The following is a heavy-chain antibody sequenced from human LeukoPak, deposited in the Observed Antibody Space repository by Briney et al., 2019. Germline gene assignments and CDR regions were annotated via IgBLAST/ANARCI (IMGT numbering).Heavy chain of an antibody. CDR1: GFTFSSYA. V-gene: IGHV3-30*04. J-gene: IGHJ4*02. CDR2: ISYDGSNK. Sequence: PGGSLRLSCAASGFTFSSYAMHWVRQAPGKGLEWVAVISYDGSNKYHADSVKGRFTISRDNSKNTLYLQMSSLRAEDTAVYYCAKGAWDIVVVPATVWDYWGRGTLVTVSS. CDR3: AKGAWDIVVVPATVWDY. D-gene: IGHD2-2*01.